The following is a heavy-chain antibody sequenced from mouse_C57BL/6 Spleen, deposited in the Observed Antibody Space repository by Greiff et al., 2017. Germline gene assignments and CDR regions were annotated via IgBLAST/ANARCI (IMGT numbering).Heavy chain of an antibody. J-gene: IGHJ4*01. Sequence: QVHVKQSGAELVKPGASVKMSCKASGYTFTTYPIEWMKQNHGKSLEWIGNFHPYNDDTKYNEKFKGKATLTVEKSSSTVYLELSRLTSDDSAVYYCARGDYYGSSYPYAMDYWGQGTSVTVSS. D-gene: IGHD1-1*01. CDR1: GYTFTTYP. CDR2: FHPYNDDT. V-gene: IGHV1-47*01. CDR3: ARGDYYGSSYPYAMDY.